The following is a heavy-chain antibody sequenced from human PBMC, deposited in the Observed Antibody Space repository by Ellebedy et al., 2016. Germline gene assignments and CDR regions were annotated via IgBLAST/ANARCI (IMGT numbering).Heavy chain of an antibody. V-gene: IGHV3-30*19. CDR3: ARDRLPAYSDSSAYAYYFDY. CDR2: ISYDGSNK. D-gene: IGHD3-22*01. Sequence: GGSLRLSXAASGFTFSSYGMHWVRQAPGKGLEWVAVISYDGSNKYYADSVKGRFTISRDNSENTLYLQMNSLRTEDTTVYYCARDRLPAYSDSSAYAYYFDYWGQGTLVTVSS. J-gene: IGHJ4*02. CDR1: GFTFSSYG.